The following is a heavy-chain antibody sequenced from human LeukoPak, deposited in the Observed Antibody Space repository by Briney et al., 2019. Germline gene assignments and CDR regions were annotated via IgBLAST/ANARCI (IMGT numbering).Heavy chain of an antibody. V-gene: IGHV3-23*01. CDR2: ISGSGGST. CDR3: AKGYYYDSSGYYFPRGFIDY. J-gene: IGHJ4*02. D-gene: IGHD3-22*01. Sequence: GGSLRLSCAASGFTFSSYAMSWVRQAPGKGLEWVSAISGSGGSTYYADSVKGRFTISRDNSKNTLYLQMNSLRAEGTAVYYCAKGYYYDSSGYYFPRGFIDYWGQGTLVTVSS. CDR1: GFTFSSYA.